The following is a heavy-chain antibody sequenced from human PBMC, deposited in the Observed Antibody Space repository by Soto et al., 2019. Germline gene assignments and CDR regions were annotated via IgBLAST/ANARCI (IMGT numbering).Heavy chain of an antibody. CDR3: AELGAILTGSGGGP. Sequence: SETLSLTCAVYGGSFSGYYWSWIRQPPGKGLEWIGEINHSGSTNYNPSLKSRVTISVDTSKNHFSLKLSSVTAADTAVYYCAELGAILTGSGGGPWGQGTLVTVSS. D-gene: IGHD3-9*01. CDR2: INHSGST. J-gene: IGHJ5*02. V-gene: IGHV4-34*01. CDR1: GGSFSGYY.